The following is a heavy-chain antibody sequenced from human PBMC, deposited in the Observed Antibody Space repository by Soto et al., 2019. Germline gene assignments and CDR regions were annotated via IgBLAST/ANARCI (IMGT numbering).Heavy chain of an antibody. Sequence: SQTLSLTLAISGDSVSSNSAAWNWIRQSPSRGLEWLGRTYYRSKWYNDYAVSVKSRITINPDTSKNQFSLQLNSVTPEDTAVYYCASSSGSSWDYYYYYYMDVWGKGTTVTVSS. D-gene: IGHD6-6*01. CDR2: TYYRSKWYN. CDR1: GDSVSSNSAA. J-gene: IGHJ6*03. V-gene: IGHV6-1*01. CDR3: ASSSGSSWDYYYYYYMDV.